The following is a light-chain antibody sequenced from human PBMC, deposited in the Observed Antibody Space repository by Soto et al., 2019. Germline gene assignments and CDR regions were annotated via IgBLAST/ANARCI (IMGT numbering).Light chain of an antibody. Sequence: QSALTQPASVSGSPGQSITISCAGTSSDVGAYNYVSWYQHHPGKAPKLMTYDVNNRPSGDSNRFSGSKSGNTASLTISWLQAEDEADYCCRSWTSGATYVFGSGTKVT. J-gene: IGLJ1*01. CDR1: SSDVGAYNY. CDR2: DVN. CDR3: RSWTSGATYV. V-gene: IGLV2-14*03.